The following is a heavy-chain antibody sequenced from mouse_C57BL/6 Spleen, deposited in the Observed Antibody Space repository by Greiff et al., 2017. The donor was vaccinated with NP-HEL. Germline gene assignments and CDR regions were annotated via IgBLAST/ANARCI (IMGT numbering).Heavy chain of an antibody. J-gene: IGHJ3*01. V-gene: IGHV1-59*01. CDR2: IDPSDSYT. D-gene: IGHD1-1*01. CDR1: GYTFTSYW. Sequence: VQLQQPGAELVRPGTSVKLSCKASGYTFTSYWMHWVKQRPGQGLEWIGVIDPSDSYTNYNQKFKGKATLTVDTSSSTAYMQLSSLTSEDSAVYYCARNYYGSSLIAYWGQGTLVTVSA. CDR3: ARNYYGSSLIAY.